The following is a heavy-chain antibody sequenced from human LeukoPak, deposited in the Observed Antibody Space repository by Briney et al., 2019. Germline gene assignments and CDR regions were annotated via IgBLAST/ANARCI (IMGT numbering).Heavy chain of an antibody. CDR2: INHSGST. D-gene: IGHD4-11*01. Sequence: PSETLSLTCAVYGGSFGGYYWSWIRQPPGKGLEWIGEINHSGSTNYNPSLKSRVTMSVDTSKNQFSLKLSSVTAADTAVYYCARLIDSNYPAGGYYYYGMDVWGQGTTVTVSS. V-gene: IGHV4-34*01. J-gene: IGHJ6*02. CDR3: ARLIDSNYPAGGYYYYGMDV. CDR1: GGSFGGYY.